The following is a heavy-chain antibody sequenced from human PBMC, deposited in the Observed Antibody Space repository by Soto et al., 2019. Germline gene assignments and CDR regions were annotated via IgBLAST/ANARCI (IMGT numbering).Heavy chain of an antibody. CDR2: IYYSGST. D-gene: IGHD3-3*01. J-gene: IGHJ6*02. CDR3: ARESVVTIFGVVTPYGMDV. CDR1: GGSVSSGNYY. Sequence: SETLSLTCTVSGGSVSSGNYYWSWIRQPPGKGLEWIGNIYYSGSTKYNPSLKSRVTISVDTSKNQFSLKLSSVTAADTAVYYCARESVVTIFGVVTPYGMDVWGQGTTVTVSS. V-gene: IGHV4-61*01.